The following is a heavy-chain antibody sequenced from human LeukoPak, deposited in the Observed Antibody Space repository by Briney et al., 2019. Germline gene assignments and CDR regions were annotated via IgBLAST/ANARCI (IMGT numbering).Heavy chain of an antibody. CDR3: AKEAGEVGGPAGAEYFQH. J-gene: IGHJ1*01. CDR2: FSGSGSST. D-gene: IGHD1-26*01. V-gene: IGHV3-23*01. CDR1: GFTFCNYG. Sequence: PGGSLRLSCAASGFTFCNYGMSWVPQAPGKGLEWVSAFSGSGSSTYYADGVKGRFTISRDSSKNTVYLQMNSLRAEDTAVYYCAKEAGEVGGPAGAEYFQHWGQGTLVTVSS.